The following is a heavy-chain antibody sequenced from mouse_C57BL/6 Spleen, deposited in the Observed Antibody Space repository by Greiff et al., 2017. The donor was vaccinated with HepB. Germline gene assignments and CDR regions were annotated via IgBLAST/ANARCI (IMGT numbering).Heavy chain of an antibody. V-gene: IGHV5-9*01. CDR3: ARSTVVPLHWYFDV. CDR2: ISGGGGNT. J-gene: IGHJ1*03. CDR1: GFTFSSYT. D-gene: IGHD1-1*01. Sequence: EVQGVESGGGLVKPGGSLKLSCAASGFTFSSYTMSWVRQTPEKRLEWVATISGGGGNTYYPDSVKGRFTISRDNAKNTLYLQMSSLRSEDTALYYCARSTVVPLHWYFDVWCTGTTVTVSS.